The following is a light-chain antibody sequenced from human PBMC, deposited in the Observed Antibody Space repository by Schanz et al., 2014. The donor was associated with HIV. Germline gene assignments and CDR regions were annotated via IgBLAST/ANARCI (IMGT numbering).Light chain of an antibody. Sequence: EIVMTQSPATLSVSPGERATLSCRASQSVSSNLAWYQQKPGQAPRLLIYGASSRANGIPARFSGAGSGTDFTLTISRLEPEDFAVYYCQYYGSSLFGGGTKVEIK. CDR3: QYYGSSL. J-gene: IGKJ4*01. V-gene: IGKV3-20*01. CDR1: QSVSSN. CDR2: GAS.